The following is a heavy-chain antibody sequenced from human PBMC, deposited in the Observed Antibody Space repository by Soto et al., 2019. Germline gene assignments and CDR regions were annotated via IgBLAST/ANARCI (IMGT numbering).Heavy chain of an antibody. Sequence: SETLSLTCTVSGLSIRSGGYSWSWIRQPPGKGLEWIGYIYHSGSTYYNPSLKSRVTISLDRSKKQFSLKLSSVTAAETAVYYCARGMTTVTTLDYWGQGTLVTSPQ. CDR1: GLSIRSGGYS. CDR3: ARGMTTVTTLDY. J-gene: IGHJ4*02. CDR2: IYHSGST. V-gene: IGHV4-30-2*01. D-gene: IGHD4-17*01.